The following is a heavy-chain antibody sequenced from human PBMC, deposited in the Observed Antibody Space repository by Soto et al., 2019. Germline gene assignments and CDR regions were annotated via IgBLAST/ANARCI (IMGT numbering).Heavy chain of an antibody. Sequence: PGGSLRLSCAASGFTFSSYAMHWVRQAPGKGLEWVAVIYFDGSNKYYADSVKGRFTISRDNSKNTLYLQMNSLRAEDTAVYHCAGDRCSGGSCYSTLVYWGQGT. CDR1: GFTFSSYA. CDR3: AGDRCSGGSCYSTLVY. CDR2: IYFDGSNK. J-gene: IGHJ4*02. V-gene: IGHV3-33*01. D-gene: IGHD2-15*01.